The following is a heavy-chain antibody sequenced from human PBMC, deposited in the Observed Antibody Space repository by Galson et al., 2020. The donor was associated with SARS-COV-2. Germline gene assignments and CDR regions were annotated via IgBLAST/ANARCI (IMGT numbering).Heavy chain of an antibody. CDR1: GGSFSGYY. V-gene: IGHV4-34*01. CDR3: ARLGQQLVSYYYGMDV. Sequence: SETLSLTCAVYGGSFSGYYWSWIRQPPGKGLEWIGEINHSGSTNYNPSLKSRVTISVDTSKNQFSLKLSSVTAADTAVYYCARLGQQLVSYYYGMDVWGQGTTVTVSS. CDR2: INHSGST. D-gene: IGHD6-13*01. J-gene: IGHJ6*02.